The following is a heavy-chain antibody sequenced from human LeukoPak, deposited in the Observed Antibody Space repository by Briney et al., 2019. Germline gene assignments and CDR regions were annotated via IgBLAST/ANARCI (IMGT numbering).Heavy chain of an antibody. V-gene: IGHV3-21*01. Sequence: PGGSLRLSCAASGFSFSSYAMHWVRQAPGKGLEWVSSISSSSSYIYYADSVKGRFTISRDNAKNSLYLQTNSLRAEDTAVYYCARDLGRTVYSSGYYPFDYWGQGTLVTVSS. CDR3: ARDLGRTVYSSGYYPFDY. D-gene: IGHD3-22*01. J-gene: IGHJ4*02. CDR1: GFSFSSYA. CDR2: ISSSSSYI.